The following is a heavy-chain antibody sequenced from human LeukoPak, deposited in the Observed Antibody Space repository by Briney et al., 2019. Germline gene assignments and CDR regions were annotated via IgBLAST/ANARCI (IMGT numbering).Heavy chain of an antibody. CDR3: ARAIRDGYTDFDY. J-gene: IGHJ4*02. V-gene: IGHV1-69*13. D-gene: IGHD5-24*01. CDR1: GGTFSNYA. Sequence: ASVNVSCKASGGTFSNYAISWVRQAPGQGLEWMGGIIPIFGTANYAQKFQGRVTITADESTSTAYMELSSLRSEDTAVYYCARAIRDGYTDFDYRGQGTLVTVSS. CDR2: IIPIFGTA.